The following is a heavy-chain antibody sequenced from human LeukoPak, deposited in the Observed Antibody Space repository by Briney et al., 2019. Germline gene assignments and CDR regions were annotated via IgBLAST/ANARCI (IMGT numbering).Heavy chain of an antibody. CDR3: ARSSPTYYDFWSGYWTFPENQNWFDP. D-gene: IGHD3-3*01. J-gene: IGHJ5*02. CDR2: MNPNSGNT. CDR1: GGTFSSYA. V-gene: IGHV1-8*03. Sequence: ASVKVSCKASGGTFSSYAISWVRQATGQGLEWVGWMNPNSGNTGYAQKFQGRVTITRKTSISTAYMELSSLRSEDTAVYYCARSSPTYYDFWSGYWTFPENQNWFDPWGQGTLVTVSS.